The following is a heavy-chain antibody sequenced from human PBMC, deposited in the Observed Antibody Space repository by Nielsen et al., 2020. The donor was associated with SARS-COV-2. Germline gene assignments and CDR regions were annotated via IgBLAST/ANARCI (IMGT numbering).Heavy chain of an antibody. CDR3: ARTRGYSYGYDWFDP. V-gene: IGHV3-74*01. Sequence: GGSLRLSCAASGFTFSSYWMHWVRQAPGKGLVWVSRINSDGSSTSYADSVKGRFTISRDNAKNTLYLQMNSLRAEDTAVYYRARTRGYSYGYDWFDPWGQGTLVTVSS. J-gene: IGHJ5*02. D-gene: IGHD5-18*01. CDR1: GFTFSSYW. CDR2: INSDGSST.